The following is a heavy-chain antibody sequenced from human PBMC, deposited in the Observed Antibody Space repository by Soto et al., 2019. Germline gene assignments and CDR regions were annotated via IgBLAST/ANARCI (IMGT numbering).Heavy chain of an antibody. V-gene: IGHV3-23*01. CDR2: ISGSGGST. J-gene: IGHJ4*02. D-gene: IGHD2-15*01. CDR1: GFTFSNYG. Sequence: PGGSLRLSCAASGFTFSNYGMTWVRQAPGKGLEWVSAISGSGGSTYYADSVKGRFTISRDNPKNTLYLQMNSLRAEDTAVYYCAKARGGLAVVVVAATYYFDYWGQGTLVTVSS. CDR3: AKARGGLAVVVVAATYYFDY.